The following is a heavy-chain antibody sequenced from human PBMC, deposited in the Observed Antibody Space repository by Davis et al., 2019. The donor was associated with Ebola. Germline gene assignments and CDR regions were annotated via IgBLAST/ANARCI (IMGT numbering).Heavy chain of an antibody. J-gene: IGHJ4*02. Sequence: GGSLRLSCAASGFTFSSYSMNWVRQAPGKGLEWVSSISSSSSYIYYADSVKGRFTISRDNAKNSLYLQMNSLRAEDTAVYYCAGGVRHQWLHLDYWGQGTLVTVSS. CDR2: ISSSSSYI. D-gene: IGHD2-8*01. CDR1: GFTFSSYS. CDR3: AGGVRHQWLHLDY. V-gene: IGHV3-21*01.